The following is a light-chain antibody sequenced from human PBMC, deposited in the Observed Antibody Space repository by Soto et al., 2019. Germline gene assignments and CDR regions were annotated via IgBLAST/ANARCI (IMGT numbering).Light chain of an antibody. V-gene: IGLV2-14*01. Sequence: QSALTQPASVSGSPGQSITISCTGTSSDIGANDYVSWYQQHPDTAPKRIIYGINKRPSGVSGRFSASKSGNAASLTISGLQPEDDAIYYCSAYPASVFGGGTQLTVL. CDR2: GIN. CDR1: SSDIGANDY. J-gene: IGLJ2*01. CDR3: SAYPASV.